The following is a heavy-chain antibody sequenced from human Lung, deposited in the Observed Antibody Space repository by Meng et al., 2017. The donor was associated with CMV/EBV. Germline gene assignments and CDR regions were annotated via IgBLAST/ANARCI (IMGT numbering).Heavy chain of an antibody. Sequence: ASVKVSCKASGCTFTSYDINWVRQATGQGLEWMGWMNPNSGNTGYAQKFQGRVTITRNTSISTAYMELSSLRSEDTAVYYCARVYTCRDDFWRNCYYYGMDVWGQGTTVXVSS. J-gene: IGHJ6*02. CDR2: MNPNSGNT. D-gene: IGHD3-3*01. V-gene: IGHV1-8*03. CDR3: ARVYTCRDDFWRNCYYYGMDV. CDR1: GCTFTSYD.